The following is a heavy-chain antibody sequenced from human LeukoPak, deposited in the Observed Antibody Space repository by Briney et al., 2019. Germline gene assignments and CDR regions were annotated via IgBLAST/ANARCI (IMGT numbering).Heavy chain of an antibody. Sequence: PETLSLTCTVSGGSISSSSYYWGWIRQPPGKGLEWIGSIYYSGSTYYNPSLKSRVTISVDTSKNQFSLKLSSVTAADTAVYYCARVFLTIFGVVHKYFDYWGQGTLVTVSS. CDR1: GGSISSSSYY. V-gene: IGHV4-39*07. J-gene: IGHJ4*02. CDR3: ARVFLTIFGVVHKYFDY. D-gene: IGHD3-3*01. CDR2: IYYSGST.